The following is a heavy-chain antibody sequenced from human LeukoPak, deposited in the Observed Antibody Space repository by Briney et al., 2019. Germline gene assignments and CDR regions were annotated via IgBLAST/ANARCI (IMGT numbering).Heavy chain of an antibody. D-gene: IGHD3-22*01. J-gene: IGHJ3*02. CDR2: INHSGST. V-gene: IGHV4-34*01. CDR3: ARRKYYYDSSGYYQPHYDAFDI. CDR1: GGSFSGYY. Sequence: SETLSLTCAVYGGSFSGYYWSWIRQPPGKGLEWIGGINHSGSTNYNPSLKSRVTISVDTSKNQFSLKLSSVTAADTAVYHCARRKYYYDSSGYYQPHYDAFDIWGQGTMVTVSS.